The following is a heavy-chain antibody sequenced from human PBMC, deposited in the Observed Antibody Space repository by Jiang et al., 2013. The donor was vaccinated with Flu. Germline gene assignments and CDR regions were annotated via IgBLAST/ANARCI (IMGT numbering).Heavy chain of an antibody. Sequence: KPTQTLTLTCTFSGFSLDTNGVAVGWIRQPPGEALEWLAVIYWDDDKRYSPSLKTRLSIDKDSSKNQVVLTVINMGPVDTATYYCAHSFRSAAGYGMDVWGKGDRGHRLL. CDR3: AHSFRSAAGYGMDV. CDR1: GFSLDTNGVA. V-gene: IGHV2-5*02. CDR2: IYWDDDK. J-gene: IGHJ6*04. D-gene: IGHD3-10*01.